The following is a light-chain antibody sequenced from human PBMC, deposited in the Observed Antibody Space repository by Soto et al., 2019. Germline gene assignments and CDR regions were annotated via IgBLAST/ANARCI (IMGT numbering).Light chain of an antibody. V-gene: IGLV2-14*01. J-gene: IGLJ7*01. Sequence: QSALTQPASVSGSPGQSITISCTGTSSDVGGYNYVSWYQQHPGKAPKLMTYDVSNRPSGVSNRFSGSKSGNTASLTISGLQAEDEADYYCSSYTSSSTLGFGGGTQLTVL. CDR1: SSDVGGYNY. CDR3: SSYTSSSTLG. CDR2: DVS.